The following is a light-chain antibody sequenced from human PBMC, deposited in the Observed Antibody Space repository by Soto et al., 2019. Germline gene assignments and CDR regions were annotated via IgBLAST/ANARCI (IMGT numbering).Light chain of an antibody. CDR3: GTWDSSLSAGGVV. V-gene: IGLV1-51*01. J-gene: IGLJ2*01. Sequence: QSVLTQPPSVSAAPGQKVTISCSGSSFNIGNNYVSWYQQLPGTAPKLLMHDNNKRPSGIPDRFSGSKSGTSATLGITGLQTEDEADYYCGTWDSSLSAGGVVFGGGTKLTVL. CDR1: SFNIGNNY. CDR2: DNN.